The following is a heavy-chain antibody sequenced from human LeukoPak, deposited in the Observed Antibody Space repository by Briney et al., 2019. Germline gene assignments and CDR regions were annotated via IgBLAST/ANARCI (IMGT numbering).Heavy chain of an antibody. J-gene: IGHJ5*02. D-gene: IGHD5-12*01. CDR2: IYYSGST. Sequence: LETLSLTCTVSGGSVSSYYWSWIRQPPGKGLEWIGYIYYSGSTNYNPSLKSRVTISVDTSKNQFSLKLSSVTAADTAVYYCAREGIVATIGFDPWGQGTLVTVSS. V-gene: IGHV4-59*02. CDR3: AREGIVATIGFDP. CDR1: GGSVSSYY.